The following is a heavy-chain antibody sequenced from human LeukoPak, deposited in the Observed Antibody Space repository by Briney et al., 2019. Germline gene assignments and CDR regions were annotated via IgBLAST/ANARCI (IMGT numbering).Heavy chain of an antibody. CDR3: TMGDGLGELSSTFEY. CDR2: IRSKANSYAT. J-gene: IGHJ4*02. V-gene: IGHV3-73*01. CDR1: GFTFSGSA. Sequence: PGGSLRLSCAASGFTFSGSAMHWVRQASGKGLEWVGRIRSKANSYATAYAASVKGRFTISRDNSRNTLYLQMNSLRTDDTAVYYCTMGDGLGELSSTFEYWGQGTLVTVSS. D-gene: IGHD3-16*02.